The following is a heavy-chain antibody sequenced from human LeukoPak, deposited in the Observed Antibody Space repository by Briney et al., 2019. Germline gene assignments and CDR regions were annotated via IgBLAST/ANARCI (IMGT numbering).Heavy chain of an antibody. CDR3: VKEVGAAVGRSSFDY. Sequence: GRSLRLSCAASGFTFDDYAMHWVRQTPGKGLEWVSHISWNSATIEHADSVKGRFTISRDNAKNSLYLQMNSLRAEDTALYYCVKEVGAAVGRSSFDYWGQGTLVTVSS. V-gene: IGHV3-9*01. D-gene: IGHD6-13*01. J-gene: IGHJ4*02. CDR2: ISWNSATI. CDR1: GFTFDDYA.